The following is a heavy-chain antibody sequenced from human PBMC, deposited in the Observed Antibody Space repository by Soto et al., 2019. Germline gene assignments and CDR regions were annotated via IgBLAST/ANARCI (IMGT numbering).Heavy chain of an antibody. CDR3: AKRERARPAY. CDR2: IIPIFGTA. CDR1: GGTFSSYA. Sequence: SVKVSCKASGGTFSSYAISWVRQAPGQGLEWMGGIIPIFGTANYADSVKGRFTISRDNSKNTLYLQMNSLRAEDTAVYYCAKRERARPAYWGQGTLVTVSS. V-gene: IGHV1-69*05. D-gene: IGHD6-6*01. J-gene: IGHJ4*02.